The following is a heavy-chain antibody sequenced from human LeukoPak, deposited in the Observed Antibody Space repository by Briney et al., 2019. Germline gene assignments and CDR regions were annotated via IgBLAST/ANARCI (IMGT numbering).Heavy chain of an antibody. CDR1: GXXXXXXX. CDR3: ARGEWLPLTYYYGMDV. V-gene: IGHV1-2*04. CDR2: XTPNSGGT. J-gene: IGHJ6*02. Sequence: ASVXVSXKASGXXXXXXXXXWXXXAPXXXXXXXXXXTPNSGGTNYAQKFQGWVTMTRDTSISTAYMELSRLRSDDTAVYYCARGEWLPLTYYYGMDVWGQGTTVTVSS. D-gene: IGHD3-3*01.